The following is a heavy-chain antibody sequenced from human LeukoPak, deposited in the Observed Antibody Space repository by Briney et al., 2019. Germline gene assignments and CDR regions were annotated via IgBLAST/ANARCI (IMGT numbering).Heavy chain of an antibody. CDR1: GFTFSDYY. CDR2: ISSGGSTI. Sequence: GGSLRLSCAASGFTFSDYYMSWIRQAPGKGLEWISYISSGGSTIYYADSVRGQFTISRDNAKNSLYLQMNSLRAEDTAVYYCARDYDYVPNAFDIWGQGTMVTVSS. CDR3: ARDYDYVPNAFDI. V-gene: IGHV3-11*04. D-gene: IGHD3-16*01. J-gene: IGHJ3*02.